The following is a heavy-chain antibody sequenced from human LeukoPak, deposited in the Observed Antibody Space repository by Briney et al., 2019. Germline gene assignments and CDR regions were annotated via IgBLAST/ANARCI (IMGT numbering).Heavy chain of an antibody. CDR1: GFTFSSYA. Sequence: GGSLRLSCAASGFTFSSYAMSWVRQAPGKGLEWVSAISGSGGSKYYADSVKGRFTISRDNSKNTLYLQMNSLRAEDTAVYYCAKLFTMVRGGKTYYFDYWGQGTLSPSPQ. CDR2: ISGSGGSK. CDR3: AKLFTMVRGGKTYYFDY. D-gene: IGHD3-10*01. J-gene: IGHJ4*02. V-gene: IGHV3-23*01.